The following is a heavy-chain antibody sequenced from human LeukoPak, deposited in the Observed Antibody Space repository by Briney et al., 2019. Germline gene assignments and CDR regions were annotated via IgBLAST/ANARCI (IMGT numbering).Heavy chain of an antibody. D-gene: IGHD1-26*01. CDR2: IYSGGST. J-gene: IGHJ4*02. CDR1: GFTFSSYW. CDR3: ATGGSYYGFDY. V-gene: IGHV3-53*01. Sequence: GGSLRLSCAASGFTFSSYWMHWVRQAPGKGLEWVSVIYSGGSTYYADSVKGRFTISRDNSKNTLYLQMNSLRAEDTAVYYCATGGSYYGFDYWGQGTLVTVSS.